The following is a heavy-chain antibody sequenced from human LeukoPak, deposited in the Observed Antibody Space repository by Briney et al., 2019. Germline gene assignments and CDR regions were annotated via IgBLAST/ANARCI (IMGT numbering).Heavy chain of an antibody. D-gene: IGHD3-10*01. Sequence: ASVKVSCKASGYTFTSYDINWVRQAPGQGLEWMGWINPNSGGTNYAQKFQGRVTMTRDTSISTAYMELSRLRSDDTAVYYCARVTMVRGVMGQLDYWGQGTLVTVSS. CDR3: ARVTMVRGVMGQLDY. J-gene: IGHJ4*02. V-gene: IGHV1-2*02. CDR1: GYTFTSYD. CDR2: INPNSGGT.